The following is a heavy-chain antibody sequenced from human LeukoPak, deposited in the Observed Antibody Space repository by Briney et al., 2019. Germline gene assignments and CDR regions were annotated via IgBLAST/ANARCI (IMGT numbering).Heavy chain of an antibody. CDR1: GLTFSSYA. D-gene: IGHD6-19*01. CDR2: ISVSGGST. J-gene: IGHJ4*02. CDR3: AEAVAVAGLFDY. Sequence: GGSLRLSCVASGLTFSSYAMSWVRQAPGKGLEWVSTISVSGGSTYYADSVRGRFTISRDNSKNTLYLQMNSLRAEDTAVYYCAEAVAVAGLFDYWGQGTLVTVSS. V-gene: IGHV3-23*01.